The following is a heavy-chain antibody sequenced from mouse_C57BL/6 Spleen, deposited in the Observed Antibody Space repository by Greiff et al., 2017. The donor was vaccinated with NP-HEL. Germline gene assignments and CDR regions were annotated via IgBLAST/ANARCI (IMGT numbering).Heavy chain of an antibody. J-gene: IGHJ4*01. CDR1: GFTFSDYG. CDR3: ARPRSNYDAMDY. D-gene: IGHD2-5*01. Sequence: EVKLMESGGGLVKPGGSLKLSCAASGFTFSDYGMHWVRQAPEKGLEWVAYISSGSSTIYYADTVKGRFTISRDNAKNTLFLQMTSLRSEDTAMYYCARPRSNYDAMDYWGQGTSVTVSS. V-gene: IGHV5-17*01. CDR2: ISSGSSTI.